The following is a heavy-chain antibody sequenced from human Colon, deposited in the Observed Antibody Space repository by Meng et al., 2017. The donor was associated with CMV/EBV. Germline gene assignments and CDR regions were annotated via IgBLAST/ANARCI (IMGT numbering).Heavy chain of an antibody. CDR3: ARDLTTDYNYYYGMDV. CDR1: EFMFSGYR. V-gene: IGHV3-7*01. CDR2: IKQPGREK. J-gene: IGHJ6*02. D-gene: IGHD1-14*01. Sequence: GESLKISCAASEFMFSGYRMTWVRQAPGKGLEWVATIKQPGREKFYADSVKGRFTISRDNAKNSVFLQMNSLRNEDTGVYYCARDLTTDYNYYYGMDVWGHGTTVTVSS.